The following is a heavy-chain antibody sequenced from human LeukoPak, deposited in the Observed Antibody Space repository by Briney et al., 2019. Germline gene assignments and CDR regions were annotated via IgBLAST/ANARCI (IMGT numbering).Heavy chain of an antibody. CDR2: IYYSGST. CDR3: ARQGLSSVYYYYMDV. D-gene: IGHD2-15*01. Sequence: NPSETLSLTCTVSGGSISSSSYYWGWIRQPPGKGLEWIGSIYYSGSTYYNPSLKSRVTISVDTSKNQFSLKLSSVTAADTAVCYCARQGLSSVYYYYMDVWGKGTTVTISS. J-gene: IGHJ6*03. CDR1: GGSISSSSYY. V-gene: IGHV4-39*01.